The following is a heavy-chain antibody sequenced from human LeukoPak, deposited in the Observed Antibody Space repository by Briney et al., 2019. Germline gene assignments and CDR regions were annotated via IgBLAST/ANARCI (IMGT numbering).Heavy chain of an antibody. Sequence: QPGGSLRLSCAASGFTFSSYSMNWVRQAPGKGLEWVSYISSSSSTIYYADSVKGRFTISRDNAKNSLYLQMNSPRAEDTAVYYCARDETTDDTGMDVWGQGTTVTVSS. CDR3: ARDETTDDTGMDV. J-gene: IGHJ6*02. D-gene: IGHD1-7*01. CDR2: ISSSSSTI. CDR1: GFTFSSYS. V-gene: IGHV3-48*01.